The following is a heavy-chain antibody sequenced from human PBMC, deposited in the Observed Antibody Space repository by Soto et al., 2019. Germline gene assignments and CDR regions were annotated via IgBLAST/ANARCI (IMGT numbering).Heavy chain of an antibody. J-gene: IGHJ6*02. CDR2: ISGSGGST. D-gene: IGHD2-15*01. Sequence: GRSLSLSCAASGFTFSSYAMSWVRQAPGKGLEWVSAISGSGGSTYYADSVKGRFTISRDNSKNTLYLQMNSLRAEDTAVYYCAKDLRDCSGGSCYPGYGMDVWGQGTTVTVSS. CDR3: AKDLRDCSGGSCYPGYGMDV. CDR1: GFTFSSYA. V-gene: IGHV3-23*01.